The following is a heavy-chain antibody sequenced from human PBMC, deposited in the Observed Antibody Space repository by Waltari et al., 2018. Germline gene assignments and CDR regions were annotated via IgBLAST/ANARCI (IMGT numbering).Heavy chain of an antibody. CDR2: ITTNTGNP. CDR1: GYIFTSYA. CDR3: AREVVPSRTIVVNWFDP. Sequence: QVQLVQSGSELKKPGASVKISCKASGYIFTSYAINWLRQAPGKGPGWMGWITTNTGNPTYAQGFRGRFVFSLDTSVNTAYLEINSLKTEDTAIYYCAREVVPSRTIVVNWFDPWGQGTQVTVSS. V-gene: IGHV7-4-1*02. D-gene: IGHD2-2*01. J-gene: IGHJ5*02.